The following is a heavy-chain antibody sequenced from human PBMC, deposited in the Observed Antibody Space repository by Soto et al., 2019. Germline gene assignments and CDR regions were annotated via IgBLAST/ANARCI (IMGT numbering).Heavy chain of an antibody. CDR3: ARGGITGTKDSDY. CDR2: IIPIFGTA. J-gene: IGHJ4*02. V-gene: IGHV1-69*13. CDR1: GGTFSSYA. Sequence: SVEVSCKASGGTFSSYAISWVRQAPGQGLEWMGGIIPIFGTANYAQKFQGRVTITADESTSTAYMELSSLRSEDTAVYYCARGGITGTKDSDYWGQGTLVPVSP. D-gene: IGHD1-7*01.